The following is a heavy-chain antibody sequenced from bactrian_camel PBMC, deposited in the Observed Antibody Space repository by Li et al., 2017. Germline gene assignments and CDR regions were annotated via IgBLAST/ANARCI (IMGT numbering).Heavy chain of an antibody. J-gene: IGHJ4*01. D-gene: IGHD2*01. Sequence: VQLVESGGGSVQAGGSLRLSCVVSGHVMMSYCMGWFRQAPGKEREGVAVINRRGTTNYADSVKGRFTISKVNAEGTLYLQMNSLKPEDTAIYYCAAGPPCFRPLLLVSEYHYWGHGTQVTV. CDR3: AAGPPCFRPLLLVSEYHY. V-gene: IGHV3S53*01. CDR2: INRRGTT. CDR1: GHVMMSYC.